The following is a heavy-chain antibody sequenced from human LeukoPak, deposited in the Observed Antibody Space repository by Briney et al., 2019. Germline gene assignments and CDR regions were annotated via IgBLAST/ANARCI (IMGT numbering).Heavy chain of an antibody. CDR2: INHSGDT. J-gene: IGHJ6*02. CDR1: GGSFSGYY. CDR3: AREGSAYGMDV. D-gene: IGHD2-15*01. V-gene: IGHV4-34*01. Sequence: SETLSLTCAVYGGSFSGYYWSWIRQPPGKGLEWIGEINHSGDTNYNPSLKSRVTMSLDTSKNQFSLKLTSVTAADTAMYYCAREGSAYGMDVWGQGTTVTVSS.